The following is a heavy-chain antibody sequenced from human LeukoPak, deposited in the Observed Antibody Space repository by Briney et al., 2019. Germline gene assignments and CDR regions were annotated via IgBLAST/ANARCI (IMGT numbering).Heavy chain of an antibody. D-gene: IGHD1-26*01. CDR2: IYYSGST. J-gene: IGHJ3*02. CDR3: ARGTGQSGTKGPGAFDI. CDR1: GGSISSGGYY. V-gene: IGHV4-31*03. Sequence: SETLSLTCTVSGGSISSGGYYWSWIRQHPGKGLEWIGYIYYSGSTYYNPSLKSRVTISVDTSKNQFSLKLSSVTAADTAVYYCARGTGQSGTKGPGAFDIWGQGTMVTVSS.